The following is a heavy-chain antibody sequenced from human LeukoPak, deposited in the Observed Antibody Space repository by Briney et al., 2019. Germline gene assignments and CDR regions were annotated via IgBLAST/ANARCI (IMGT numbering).Heavy chain of an antibody. CDR1: GFTFSSYS. CDR3: ARTGGDLEMATRGDY. J-gene: IGHJ4*02. V-gene: IGHV3-48*04. CDR2: ISSTSITI. D-gene: IGHD5-24*01. Sequence: GGSLRLSCAASGFTFSSYSMIWVRQAPGKGLEWVSYISSTSITILYADSVKGRFTITRDNARNSLHLQMNSLRAEDTAVYYCARTGGDLEMATRGDYWGQGTLATVSS.